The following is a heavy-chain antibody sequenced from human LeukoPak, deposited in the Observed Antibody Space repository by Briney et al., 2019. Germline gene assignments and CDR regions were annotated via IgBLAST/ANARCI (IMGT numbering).Heavy chain of an antibody. CDR2: VKQDGSEK. CDR3: ARGVAVAGTLDAFDI. J-gene: IGHJ3*02. D-gene: IGHD6-19*01. CDR1: GFTFSSYW. Sequence: PGGSLRLSCAASGFTFSSYWMSWVRQAPGKGLEWVANVKQDGSEKYYVDSVKGRFTISRDNAKDSLYLQMNSLRAEDTALYYCARGVAVAGTLDAFDIWGQGTMVTVSS. V-gene: IGHV3-7*03.